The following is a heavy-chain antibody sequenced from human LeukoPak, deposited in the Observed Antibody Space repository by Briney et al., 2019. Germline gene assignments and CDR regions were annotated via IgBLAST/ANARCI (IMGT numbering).Heavy chain of an antibody. CDR3: GRDSGYSYGYGVDF. CDR2: ISYSGST. V-gene: IGHV4-59*01. J-gene: IGHJ4*02. CDR1: GGSISSYY. Sequence: PSETLSLTCTVAGGSISSYYWWSWIRQPPGKGLECIGHISYSGSTNYNISLKSRVTISLDTSKNQFSLKLTSVTAADTAVYYCGRDSGYSYGYGVDFWGQGTLVTVSS. D-gene: IGHD5-18*01.